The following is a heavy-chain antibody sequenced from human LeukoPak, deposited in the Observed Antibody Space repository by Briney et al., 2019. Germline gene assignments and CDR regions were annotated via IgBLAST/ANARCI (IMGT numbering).Heavy chain of an antibody. V-gene: IGHV3-21*01. D-gene: IGHD2/OR15-2a*01. J-gene: IGHJ5*02. CDR2: ISTSSTFI. CDR1: GFTFNTYA. CDR3: ARADCSSSTCYLRSSWFDP. Sequence: PGGSLRLSCAASGFTFNTYAMTWVRQAPGKGLEWVSSISTSSTFIYYTYSVKGRFTISRDNAKNSLYLQMNSLSAEDTAVYYCARADCSSSTCYLRSSWFDPWGQGTLVTVSS.